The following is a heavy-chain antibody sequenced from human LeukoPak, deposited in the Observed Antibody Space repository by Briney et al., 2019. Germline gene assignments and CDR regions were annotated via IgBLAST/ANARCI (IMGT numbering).Heavy chain of an antibody. CDR3: ARAGSDRVTMVRGVPLDI. J-gene: IGHJ3*02. D-gene: IGHD3-10*01. CDR1: GFTVSSNY. CDR2: IYSGGST. Sequence: GGSLRLSCAASGFTVSSNYMSWVRQAPGKGLEWVSFIYSGGSTYYADSVKGRFTISRDNSKNTLYLQMNSLRAEDTAVYYCARAGSDRVTMVRGVPLDIWGQGTMVTVSS. V-gene: IGHV3-66*02.